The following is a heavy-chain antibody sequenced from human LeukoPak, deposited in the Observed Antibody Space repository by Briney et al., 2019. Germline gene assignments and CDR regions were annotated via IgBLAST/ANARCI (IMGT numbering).Heavy chain of an antibody. CDR3: ARGVGSRITMIVVVMHYYYMDV. CDR2: MNPNRGNT. D-gene: IGHD3-22*01. CDR1: GYTFTSYD. Sequence: ASVKVSCKASGYTFTSYDINWVRQATGQGLEWMGWMNPNRGNTGYAQKFQGRVTMTKNTSISTAYMELSSLRSEDTAVYYCARGVGSRITMIVVVMHYYYMDVWGKGTTVTVSS. V-gene: IGHV1-8*01. J-gene: IGHJ6*03.